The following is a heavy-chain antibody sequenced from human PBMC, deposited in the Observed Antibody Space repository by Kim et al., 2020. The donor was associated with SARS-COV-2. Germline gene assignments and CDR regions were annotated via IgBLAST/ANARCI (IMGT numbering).Heavy chain of an antibody. CDR3: ATSRDGYKDYY. D-gene: IGHD5-12*01. J-gene: IGHJ4*02. CDR2: YI. V-gene: IGHV3-21*01. Sequence: YIYYADSVKGRFTISRDNAKNSLYLQMNSLRAEGTAVYYCATSRDGYKDYYWGQGTLVTVSS.